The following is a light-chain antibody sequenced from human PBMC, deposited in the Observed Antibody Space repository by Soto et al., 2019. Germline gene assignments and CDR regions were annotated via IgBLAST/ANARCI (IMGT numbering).Light chain of an antibody. V-gene: IGKV1-39*01. J-gene: IGKJ3*01. CDR1: QSISKY. CDR3: QQSFTTPFT. CDR2: VAT. Sequence: DIPMTQSPSSLSTSVGDKVSITCRASQSISKYLNWYQQKPGKATKLLISVATSLQSEVPSRFSGDGSETDFTLSISSLQPEDSATYYYQQSFTTPFTFGPGTKVDVK.